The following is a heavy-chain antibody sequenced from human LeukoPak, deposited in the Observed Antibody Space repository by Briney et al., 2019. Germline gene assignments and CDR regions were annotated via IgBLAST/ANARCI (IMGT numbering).Heavy chain of an antibody. Sequence: KSSDTLSLTCTLSGDSINSYTYSSINSTTYYWGWIRQAPGKGLEWIGYVYYGGNTYYNPSLKNRLTISVDTSKNQFSLRLSPVTATDTAVYYCARQIARGYGINFYYMDVWGKGTTVSVSS. J-gene: IGHJ6*03. V-gene: IGHV4-39*01. CDR2: VYYGGNT. D-gene: IGHD3-10*01. CDR1: GDSINSYTYSSINSTTYY. CDR3: ARQIARGYGINFYYMDV.